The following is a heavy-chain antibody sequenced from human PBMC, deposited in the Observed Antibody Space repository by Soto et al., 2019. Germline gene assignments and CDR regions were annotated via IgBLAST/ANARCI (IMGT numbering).Heavy chain of an antibody. V-gene: IGHV4-31*03. Sequence: SETLSLTCTVSGGSISSGGYYWSWIRQHPGKVLEWIVYIYYSGSTYYNPSLKSRVTISLDTSNNQFSLKLSSVTSSYTAVYYXARGNYYDSSGYHPPFDYWGQGTLVTV. J-gene: IGHJ4*02. CDR2: IYYSGST. CDR1: GGSISSGGYY. D-gene: IGHD3-22*01. CDR3: ARGNYYDSSGYHPPFDY.